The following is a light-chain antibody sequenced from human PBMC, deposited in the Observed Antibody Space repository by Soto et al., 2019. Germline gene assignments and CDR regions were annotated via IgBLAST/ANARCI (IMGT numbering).Light chain of an antibody. CDR2: GAS. J-gene: IGKJ5*01. CDR3: QQYNSWRSIT. CDR1: QSVSSS. V-gene: IGKV3D-15*01. Sequence: EIMMTQSPATLSVSPGERATLSCRASQSVSSSLAWYQLKPGQAPRLLIYGASTRATGIPARFSGSGSGTEFTLTISSLQSEDFAVYYCQQYNSWRSITFGQGTRLEIK.